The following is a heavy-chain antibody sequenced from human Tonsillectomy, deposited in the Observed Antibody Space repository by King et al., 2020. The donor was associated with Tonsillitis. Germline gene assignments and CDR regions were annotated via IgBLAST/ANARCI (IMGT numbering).Heavy chain of an antibody. D-gene: IGHD3-10*01. CDR3: GRDINTPHRGLIITGLAY. J-gene: IGHJ4*02. CDR2: IIPILGIA. V-gene: IGHV1-69*09. CDR1: GGTFSSFG. Sequence: VQLVQSGAEVKKPGSSVKVSCKASGGTFSSFGISWVRQAPGQGLEWMGRIIPILGIANYAQKFQGRVTITADKSTTTAYMELSNLRSDDTAVYYCGRDINTPHRGLIITGLAYWGQGTLVTVSS.